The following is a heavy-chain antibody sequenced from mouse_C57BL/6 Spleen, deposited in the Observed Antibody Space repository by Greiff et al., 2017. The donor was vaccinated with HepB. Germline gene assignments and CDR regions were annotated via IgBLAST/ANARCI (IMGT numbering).Heavy chain of an antibody. J-gene: IGHJ4*01. CDR2: ISYDGSN. CDR1: GYSITSGYY. D-gene: IGHD1-1*01. CDR3: ARGGDYYGSSSLAMDY. Sequence: ESGPGLVKPSQSLSLTCSVTGYSITSGYYWNWIRQFPGNKLEWMGYISYDGSNNYNPSLKNRISITRDTSKNQFFLKLNSVTTEDTATYYCARGGDYYGSSSLAMDYWGQGTSVTVSS. V-gene: IGHV3-6*01.